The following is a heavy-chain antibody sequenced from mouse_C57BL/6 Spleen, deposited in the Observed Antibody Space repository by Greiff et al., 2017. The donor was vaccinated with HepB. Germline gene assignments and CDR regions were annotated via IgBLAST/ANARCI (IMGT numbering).Heavy chain of an antibody. Sequence: VQLQQSGAELARPGASVKMSCKASGYTFTSYTMHWVKQRPGQGLEWIGYINPSSGYTKYNQKFKDKATLTADKSSSTAYMQRSSLPSEDSAFYYCARATTVVATDAMDYWGQGTSVTVSS. CDR2: INPSSGYT. V-gene: IGHV1-4*01. CDR3: ARATTVVATDAMDY. J-gene: IGHJ4*01. CDR1: GYTFTSYT. D-gene: IGHD1-1*01.